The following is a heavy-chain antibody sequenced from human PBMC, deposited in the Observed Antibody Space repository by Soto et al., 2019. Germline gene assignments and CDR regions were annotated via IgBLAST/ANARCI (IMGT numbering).Heavy chain of an antibody. Sequence: ASVKVSCKASGYTFTGHYIHCVRQAPEQGPEWMGEIGPESGDTRYAEKFQGRVTMTRDTSITTVYMELKNLSPDDTAVYYCGRGRSGQIVVFYWGQGTPVTVSS. D-gene: IGHD1-26*01. V-gene: IGHV1-2*02. J-gene: IGHJ4*02. CDR2: IGPESGDT. CDR1: GYTFTGHY. CDR3: GRGRSGQIVVFY.